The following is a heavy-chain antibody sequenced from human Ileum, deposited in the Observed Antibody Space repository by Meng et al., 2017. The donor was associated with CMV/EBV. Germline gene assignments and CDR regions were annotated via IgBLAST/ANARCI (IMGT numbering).Heavy chain of an antibody. CDR3: TSDSYPSVLRFLEWLPGGYYYYYGMDV. V-gene: IGHV4-39*07. Sequence: GSLRLSCAASGFTVSSNYMSWVRQAPGKGLEWIGSIYYSGSTYYNPSLKSRVTISVDTSKNQFSLKLSSVTAADTAVYYCTSDSYPSVLRFLEWLPGGYYYYYGMDVWGQGTTVTVSS. CDR1: GFTVSSNY. J-gene: IGHJ6*02. CDR2: IYYSGST. D-gene: IGHD3-3*01.